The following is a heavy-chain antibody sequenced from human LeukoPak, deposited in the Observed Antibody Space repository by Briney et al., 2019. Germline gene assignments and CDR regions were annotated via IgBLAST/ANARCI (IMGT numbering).Heavy chain of an antibody. J-gene: IGHJ3*02. V-gene: IGHV4-61*08. CDR1: GGSISSGGYY. CDR3: ANSDYRGNSGHAFDI. D-gene: IGHD4-23*01. CDR2: IYYSGST. Sequence: SETLSLTCTVSGGSISSGGYYWSWIRQHPGKGLEWIGYIYYSGSTYYNPSLKSRVTMSVDTSKSQFSLRLSSLTAADTAVYYCANSDYRGNSGHAFDIWGQGTMVTVSS.